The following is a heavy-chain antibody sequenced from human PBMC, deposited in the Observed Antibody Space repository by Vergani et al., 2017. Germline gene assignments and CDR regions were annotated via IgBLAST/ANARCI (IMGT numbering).Heavy chain of an antibody. CDR2: MDYSGST. J-gene: IGHJ4*02. CDR1: GDSVISTDYH. V-gene: IGHV4-39*01. Sequence: QVQLQESGPGLVKPSETLSLTCTVSGDSVISTDYHWGWIRKPPGKGLEWIGSMDYSGSTSYNPSIESRISISFETPKNQFSLRLTSVTAADTAVYYCASKRGACRAAYCHSYDFWGPGTLVGVSS. D-gene: IGHD2-15*01. CDR3: ASKRGACRAAYCHSYDF.